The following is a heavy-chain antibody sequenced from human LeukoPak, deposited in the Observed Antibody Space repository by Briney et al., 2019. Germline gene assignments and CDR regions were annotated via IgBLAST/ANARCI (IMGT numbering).Heavy chain of an antibody. CDR3: ARHSYAGSQYYFNY. CDR1: GGSISSYY. V-gene: IGHV4-59*08. Sequence: SETLSLTCTVSGGSISSYYWSWIRQPPGKGLEWIGYIYYSGSTNYNPSLKSRVTISVDTSKNQFSLKLSSVTAADTAVYYCARHSYAGSQYYFNYWGQGTLVTVSS. CDR2: IYYSGST. D-gene: IGHD2-8*01. J-gene: IGHJ4*02.